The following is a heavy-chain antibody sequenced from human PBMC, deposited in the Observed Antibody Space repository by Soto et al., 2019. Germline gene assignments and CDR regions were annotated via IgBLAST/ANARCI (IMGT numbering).Heavy chain of an antibody. D-gene: IGHD3-22*01. CDR1: GGTFSNYV. CDR2: IIPISGAA. V-gene: IGHV1-69*06. CDR3: AKSHDTSAYYLSIDS. Sequence: GASVKVSCKASGGTFSNYVVNWVRQAPGQGLEWMGRIIPISGAANYAQKFQGRVTITADKSTSTSYMELSSLRSDDTAVYYCAKSHDTSAYYLSIDSWGQGTQVTVSS. J-gene: IGHJ4*02.